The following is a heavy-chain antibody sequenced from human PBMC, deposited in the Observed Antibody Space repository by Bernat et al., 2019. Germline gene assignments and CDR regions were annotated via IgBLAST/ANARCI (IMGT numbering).Heavy chain of an antibody. J-gene: IGHJ3*02. Sequence: QVQLQQWGAGLLKPSETLSLTCAVYGGSFSGYYWSWIRQPPGKGLEWIGEINHRGSTNYNPSLKRRVTISVDTSKNQFSLRLSYVTAADTAVYYCARGSYAGFSSRKNVPAFDIWGQGTTVTVSS. CDR3: ARGSYAGFSSRKNVPAFDI. CDR2: INHRGST. V-gene: IGHV4-34*01. D-gene: IGHD6-13*01. CDR1: GGSFSGYY.